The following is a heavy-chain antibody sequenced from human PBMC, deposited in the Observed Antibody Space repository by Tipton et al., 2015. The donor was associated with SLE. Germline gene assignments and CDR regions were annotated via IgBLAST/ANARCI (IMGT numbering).Heavy chain of an antibody. D-gene: IGHD3-16*01. CDR1: GGSIRSSSYY. V-gene: IGHV4-39*07. CDR3: ARDQGVLGRGGYQYYMDV. J-gene: IGHJ6*03. CDR2: IYYSGST. Sequence: TLSLTCTVSGGSIRSSSYYWGWIRQPPGKGLEWIASIYYSGSTYYNPSLKSRVTVSVDTSKNQISLKLTSVTAADTAVYYCARDQGVLGRGGYQYYMDVWGKGTTVTVSS.